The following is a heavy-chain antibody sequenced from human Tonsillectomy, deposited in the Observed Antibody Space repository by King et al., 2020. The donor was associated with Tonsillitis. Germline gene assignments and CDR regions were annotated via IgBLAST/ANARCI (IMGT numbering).Heavy chain of an antibody. CDR1: GFTFSTYV. CDR3: AKSTYSYGHEPLPFDY. D-gene: IGHD5-18*01. J-gene: IGHJ4*02. Sequence: VQLVESGGGVVQPGGSLRLSCAASGFTFSTYVMHWVRQAPGKGLEWVAFIYYDAGNKNHADSVKGRFTISRDNSNNTLYLEMNSLRAEDTAVYYCAKSTYSYGHEPLPFDYWGQGTLVTVSS. V-gene: IGHV3-30*02. CDR2: IYYDAGNK.